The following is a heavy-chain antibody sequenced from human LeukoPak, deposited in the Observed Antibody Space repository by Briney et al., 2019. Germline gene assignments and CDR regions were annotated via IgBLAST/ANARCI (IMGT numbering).Heavy chain of an antibody. CDR2: IPKSGRT. V-gene: IGHV4-59*11. CDR1: GGPICSLH. CDR3: GRESFGGHCTRTGCFQYTWVDP. D-gene: IGHD2-8*01. J-gene: IGHJ5*02. Sequence: SEPVSLPCTLSGGPICSLHWTWLPEPRGRALECLRYIPKSGRTNYIPSLKSRVTIAVHTARNQFSLRLNSVTAADTAVYYCGRESFGGHCTRTGCFQYTWVDPWGQGSLVTVSS.